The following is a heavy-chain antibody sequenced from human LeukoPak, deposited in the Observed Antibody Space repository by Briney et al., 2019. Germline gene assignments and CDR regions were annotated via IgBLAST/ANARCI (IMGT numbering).Heavy chain of an antibody. D-gene: IGHD2-2*02. Sequence: PGGSLRLSCAASGFSVSNNYMSWVRQAPGKGLEWVSVIYSGGTTKYADSVKGRFTISRDNSKNTLYLQMNSLRAEDTATYYCAKGGGILPTAIRRYFDYWGQGTLVTVSS. CDR2: IYSGGTT. V-gene: IGHV3-53*01. J-gene: IGHJ4*02. CDR1: GFSVSNNY. CDR3: AKGGGILPTAIRRYFDY.